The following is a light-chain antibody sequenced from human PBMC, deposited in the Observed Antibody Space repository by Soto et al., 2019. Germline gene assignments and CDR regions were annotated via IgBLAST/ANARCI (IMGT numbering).Light chain of an antibody. V-gene: IGKV2D-29*01. CDR3: MQSIRLPYT. J-gene: IGKJ2*01. CDR2: EVS. CDR1: QTLQRSAGKTH. Sequence: EIVMTQTPVSLSVTPGQPASISCKSSQTLQRSAGKTHLYWYLQKPGQPPQLLVSEVSNRFSGVPDKFSGSGSGTDFTLQISRVEAGDVGIYYCMQSIRLPYTFGQGTKLEI.